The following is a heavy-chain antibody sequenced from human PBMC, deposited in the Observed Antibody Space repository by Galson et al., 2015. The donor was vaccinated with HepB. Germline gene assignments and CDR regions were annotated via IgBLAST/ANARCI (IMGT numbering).Heavy chain of an antibody. Sequence: SVKVSCKASGYTFTSYGISWVRQAPGQGLEWMGWISAYNGNTNYAQKLQGRVTMTTDTSTGTAYMELRSLRSDDTAVYYCARSEQQWLVDASGRMDYWGQGTLVTVSS. J-gene: IGHJ4*02. CDR3: ARSEQQWLVDASGRMDY. CDR2: ISAYNGNT. D-gene: IGHD6-19*01. V-gene: IGHV1-18*01. CDR1: GYTFTSYG.